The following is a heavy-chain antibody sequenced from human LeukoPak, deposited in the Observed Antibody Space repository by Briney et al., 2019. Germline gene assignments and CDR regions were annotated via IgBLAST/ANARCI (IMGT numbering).Heavy chain of an antibody. D-gene: IGHD6-19*01. V-gene: IGHV3-11*01. Sequence: PGGSLRLSCAASGFSFSDFYMSWIRQAPGKGLEWVSFINTSDTTIHYADSVKGRFTVSRDNAKNSLFLQMDCLRVEDTAVYYCARDTVAGQIYFDHWGQGTLVTVSS. J-gene: IGHJ4*02. CDR2: INTSDTTI. CDR1: GFSFSDFY. CDR3: ARDTVAGQIYFDH.